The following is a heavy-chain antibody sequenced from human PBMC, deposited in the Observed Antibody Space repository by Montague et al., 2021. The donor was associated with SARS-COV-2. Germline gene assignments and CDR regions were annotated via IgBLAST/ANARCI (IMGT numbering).Heavy chain of an antibody. CDR1: GGSIRRYY. J-gene: IGHJ4*02. Sequence: SETLSLTCTVSGGSIRRYYWCWIRQTPGKGLEWMGYIYYDGSTNSNPSLKSRVTLSVDSSTNQFSLRLSSVTAADTAVYYCARYGSYFEHWGQGTLVTVSS. CDR3: ARYGSYFEH. CDR2: IYYDGST. V-gene: IGHV4-59*03. D-gene: IGHD1-26*01.